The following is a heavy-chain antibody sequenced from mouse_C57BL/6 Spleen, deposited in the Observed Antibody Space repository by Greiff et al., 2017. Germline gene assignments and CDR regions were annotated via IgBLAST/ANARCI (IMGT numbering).Heavy chain of an antibody. CDR2: IRNKANGYTT. J-gene: IGHJ1*03. Sequence: EVQLVESGGGLVQPGGSLSLSCAASGFTFTDYYMSWVRQPPGKALEWLGFIRNKANGYTTEYSASVKGRFTISRDNSQSILYLQMNALRAEDSATYYCARYYDGYYVRYFDVWGTGTTVTVAS. CDR3: ARYYDGYYVRYFDV. CDR1: GFTFTDYY. D-gene: IGHD2-3*01. V-gene: IGHV7-3*01.